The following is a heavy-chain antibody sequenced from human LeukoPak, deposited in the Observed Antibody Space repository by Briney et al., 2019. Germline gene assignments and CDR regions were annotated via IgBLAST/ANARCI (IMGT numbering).Heavy chain of an antibody. D-gene: IGHD4-11*01. Sequence: PGGSLRLSCAASGFTFSDYYMSWIRQAPGKGLEGVSYIISSSSYTNYADSVKGRFTISRDNAKNSLYLQMNSLRAEDTAVYYCARAPHYSNYGPYYYGMDVWGQGTTVTVSS. CDR2: IISSSSYT. V-gene: IGHV3-11*06. CDR3: ARAPHYSNYGPYYYGMDV. J-gene: IGHJ6*02. CDR1: GFTFSDYY.